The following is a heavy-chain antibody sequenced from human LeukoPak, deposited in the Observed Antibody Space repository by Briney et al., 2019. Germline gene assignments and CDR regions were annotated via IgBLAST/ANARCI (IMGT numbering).Heavy chain of an antibody. CDR1: GGSISSYY. D-gene: IGHD3-22*01. CDR2: IYTSGST. CDR3: ARDLRYYDSSGKAYYYFMDV. J-gene: IGHJ6*03. Sequence: SETLSLTCSVSGGSISSYYWSWIRQPAGKGLEWIGRIYTSGSTNYNPSLKSRVTMSVDTSKNQFSLKLSSVTAADTAVYYCARDLRYYDSSGKAYYYFMDVWGKGTTVTVSS. V-gene: IGHV4-4*07.